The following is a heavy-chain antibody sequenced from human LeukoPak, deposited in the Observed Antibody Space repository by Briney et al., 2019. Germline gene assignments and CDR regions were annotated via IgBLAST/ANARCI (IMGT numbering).Heavy chain of an antibody. D-gene: IGHD6-13*01. J-gene: IGHJ4*02. V-gene: IGHV4-59*01. CDR3: ARSIAAAGYFDY. CDR2: IYYSGST. CDR1: GGSISSYY. Sequence: SETLSLTCTVSGGSISSYYWSWIRQPPGKGLEWIGYIYYSGSTNYNPSLKSRVTISVDTSKNQFSLKLSSVTAADTAVYYCARSIAAAGYFDYWGQGTLVTVSS.